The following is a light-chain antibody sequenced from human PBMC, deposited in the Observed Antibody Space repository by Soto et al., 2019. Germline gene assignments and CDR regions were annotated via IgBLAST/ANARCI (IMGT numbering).Light chain of an antibody. CDR3: SSFTSTSTNYV. CDR2: DVS. Sequence: QSALTQPASVSGSPGQSITISCTGTSSDIGVYNHVSWYQQHPGKAPKLMIYDVSNRPSGVSNRFSGSKSGNTASLTISRLQPEDEADYYCSSFTSTSTNYVFGTGTKLTVL. J-gene: IGLJ1*01. V-gene: IGLV2-14*01. CDR1: SSDIGVYNH.